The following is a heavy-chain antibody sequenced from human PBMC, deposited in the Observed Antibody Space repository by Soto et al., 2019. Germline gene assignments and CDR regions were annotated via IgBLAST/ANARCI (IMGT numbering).Heavy chain of an antibody. D-gene: IGHD2-8*01. CDR2: IYPGDSDI. CDR3: ASGGRGSPNSFDI. V-gene: IGHV5-51*01. Sequence: GESLKISCKVSGYNFTSYWIGWVRQMPGKGLEWMGIIYPGDSDIRYSPSFQGQVTISADKSISTAYLQWSSLAASDSAMYYCASGGRGSPNSFDIWGQGTMVTVSS. CDR1: GYNFTSYW. J-gene: IGHJ3*02.